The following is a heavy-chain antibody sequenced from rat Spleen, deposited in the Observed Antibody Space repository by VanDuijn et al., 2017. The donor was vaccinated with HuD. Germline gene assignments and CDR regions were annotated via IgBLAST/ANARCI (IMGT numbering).Heavy chain of an antibody. J-gene: IGHJ1*01. Sequence: EVQLVESGGGFVQPGRSMKLSCAASGFTFSNYYMAWVRQAPTKGLEWVAYISTGGGNTYYRDSVKGRFTISRDNAKSTLFLQVDSLRSEDTATYYCARRGSYVDWYFDFWGPGTMVTVSS. V-gene: IGHV5-25*01. CDR1: GFTFSNYY. CDR3: ARRGSYVDWYFDF. CDR2: ISTGGGNT. D-gene: IGHD1-3*01.